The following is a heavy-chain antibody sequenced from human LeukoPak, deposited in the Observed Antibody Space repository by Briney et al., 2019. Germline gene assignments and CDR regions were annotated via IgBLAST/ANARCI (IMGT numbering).Heavy chain of an antibody. Sequence: GGSLRLSCAASGFTSGSYWMNWVRQAPGKGLEWVAIIKQDGSQKFYLDSVRGRFTISTDTANNSRYLLMNSLRAEDTAVYYCARASLSSLLTFDYWGQGTLVTVSS. CDR1: GFTSGSYW. D-gene: IGHD2-15*01. CDR2: IKQDGSQK. J-gene: IGHJ4*02. CDR3: ARASLSSLLTFDY. V-gene: IGHV3-7*01.